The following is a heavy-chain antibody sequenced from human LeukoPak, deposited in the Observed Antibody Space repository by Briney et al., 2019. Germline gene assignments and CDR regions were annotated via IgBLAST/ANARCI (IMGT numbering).Heavy chain of an antibody. J-gene: IGHJ4*02. CDR2: LVPGLGTE. V-gene: IGHV1-69*11. D-gene: IGHD3-22*01. Sequence: SVKVSCKASGGTFNIYAINWVRQAPGQGLEWLGSLVPGLGTENYAQKFQGRVSITADGDTSTVYMELSSLRSGDTAVYYCAREEYYYSDSSGYFLAYWGQGTRVTVSS. CDR3: AREEYYYSDSSGYFLAY. CDR1: GGTFNIYA.